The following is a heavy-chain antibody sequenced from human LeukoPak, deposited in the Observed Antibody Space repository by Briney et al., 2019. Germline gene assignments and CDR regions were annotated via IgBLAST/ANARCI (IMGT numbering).Heavy chain of an antibody. CDR1: GFSFSDAW. CDR2: ISGSGGST. D-gene: IGHD3-10*01. Sequence: PGGSLRLSCAASGFSFSDAWMNWVRQAPGKGLEWVSAISGSGGSTYYADSVKGRFTISRDNSKNTLYLQMNSLRAEDTAVYYCAKDQYYYGSGSYSDYWGQGTLVTVSS. CDR3: AKDQYYYGSGSYSDY. J-gene: IGHJ4*02. V-gene: IGHV3-23*01.